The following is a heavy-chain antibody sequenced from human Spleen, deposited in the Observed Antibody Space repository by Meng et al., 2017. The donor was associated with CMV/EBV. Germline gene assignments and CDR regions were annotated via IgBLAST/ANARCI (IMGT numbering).Heavy chain of an antibody. D-gene: IGHD2-2*01. J-gene: IGHJ5*02. Sequence: SETLSLTCTVSGGSISSYYWSWIRQPPGKGLEWIGYIYYSGSTNYNPPLKSRVTISVDTSKNQFSLKLSSVTAADTAVYYCARDKVPAAVGWFDPWGQGTLVTVSS. CDR1: GGSISSYY. CDR2: IYYSGST. CDR3: ARDKVPAAVGWFDP. V-gene: IGHV4-59*01.